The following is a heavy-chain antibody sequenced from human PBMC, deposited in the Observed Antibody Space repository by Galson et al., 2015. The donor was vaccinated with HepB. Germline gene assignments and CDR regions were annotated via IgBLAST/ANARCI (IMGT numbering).Heavy chain of an antibody. J-gene: IGHJ4*02. CDR2: IYTGGDT. V-gene: IGHV3-53*01. Sequence: SLRLSCAVSGFTVRSHNMTWVRQAPGKGLECVSVIYTGGDTTYADSVTGRFTLSRDNSKNTVYLQMNSLRGDDTAVYYCATSTKWSGYFDYWGRGTLVTVSS. D-gene: IGHD2-15*01. CDR3: ATSTKWSGYFDY. CDR1: GFTVRSHN.